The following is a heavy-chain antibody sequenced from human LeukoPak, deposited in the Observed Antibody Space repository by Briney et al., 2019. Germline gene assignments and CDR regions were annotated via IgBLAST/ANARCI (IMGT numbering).Heavy chain of an antibody. Sequence: KTGGSLRLSCAASGFTFSDYYMSWIRQAPGKGLEWISYISSSGSTKHYADSVKGRFTISRDNAKNSLYLQMNSLRAEDTAVYYCAELGITMIGGVWGKGTTVTISS. J-gene: IGHJ6*04. D-gene: IGHD3-10*02. CDR1: GFTFSDYY. CDR2: ISSSGSTK. V-gene: IGHV3-11*04. CDR3: AELGITMIGGV.